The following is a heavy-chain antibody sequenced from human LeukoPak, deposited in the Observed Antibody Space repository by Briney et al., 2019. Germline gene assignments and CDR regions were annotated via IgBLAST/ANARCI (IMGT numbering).Heavy chain of an antibody. CDR1: GGSISSYY. V-gene: IGHV4-4*09. CDR3: ARHVKYNWNDRGIDY. Sequence: SETLSLTCTVSGGSISSYYWSWIRQPPGKGLEWIGYIYTSGSTNYNPSLKSRVTISVDTSKNQFSLKLSSVTAADTAVYYCARHVKYNWNDRGIDYWGQGTLGTVSS. D-gene: IGHD1-20*01. CDR2: IYTSGST. J-gene: IGHJ4*02.